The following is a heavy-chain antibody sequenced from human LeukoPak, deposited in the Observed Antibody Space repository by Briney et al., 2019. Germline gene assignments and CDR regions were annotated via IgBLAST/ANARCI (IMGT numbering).Heavy chain of an antibody. Sequence: GESLKISCKGSGSRFTSYWIGWVRQMPGKGLEGMGIIYPGDSDNRYRPSLQGQVTISADKCNSTAYLQWSSLKASDTAMYYCARLGYGDYAYFDYWGQGTLVTVSS. J-gene: IGHJ4*02. D-gene: IGHD4-17*01. V-gene: IGHV5-51*01. CDR3: ARLGYGDYAYFDY. CDR1: GSRFTSYW. CDR2: IYPGDSDN.